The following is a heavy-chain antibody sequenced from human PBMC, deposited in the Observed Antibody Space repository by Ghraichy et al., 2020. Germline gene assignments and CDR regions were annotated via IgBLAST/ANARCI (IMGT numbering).Heavy chain of an antibody. J-gene: IGHJ4*02. CDR3: ARRHGYSGSMDY. V-gene: IGHV4-59*01. CDR1: GGSFTTYY. Sequence: SETLSLTCTVSGGSFTTYYWSRIRQPPGHRLQWIGYAHSSGSAYYNRSLKSRVTISVDTSQNQFSLRVTSLTAADTAVYYCARRHGYSGSMDYWGQGTLVSVTA. D-gene: IGHD5-12*01. CDR2: AHSSGSA.